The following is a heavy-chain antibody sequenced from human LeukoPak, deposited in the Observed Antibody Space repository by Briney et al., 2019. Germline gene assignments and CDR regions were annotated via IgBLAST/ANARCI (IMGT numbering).Heavy chain of an antibody. D-gene: IGHD6-19*01. V-gene: IGHV3-7*01. J-gene: IGHJ4*02. CDR1: GFTFSSYW. CDR2: IKQDGSEK. CDR3: ARSIAVAGRAGYFDY. Sequence: GGSLRLSCAASGFTFSSYWMSWVRQAPGKGLEWVANIKQDGSEKYYVNSVKGRFTISRDNAKNSLYLQMNSLRAEDTAVYYCARSIAVAGRAGYFDYWGQGTLVTVSS.